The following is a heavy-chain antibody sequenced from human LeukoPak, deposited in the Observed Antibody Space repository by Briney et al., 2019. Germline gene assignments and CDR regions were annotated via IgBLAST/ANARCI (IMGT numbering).Heavy chain of an antibody. CDR1: GGSTSSSNYY. CDR3: ARGVEYSSSWYPDWLFDY. J-gene: IGHJ4*02. CDR2: IYHSGST. D-gene: IGHD6-13*01. V-gene: IGHV4-39*07. Sequence: SETLSLTCTVSGGSTSSSNYYWGWIRQPPGKGLEWIGHIYHSGSTYYNPSLKSRVTISVDRSKNQFSLKLSSVTAADTAVYYCARGVEYSSSWYPDWLFDYWGQGTLVTVSS.